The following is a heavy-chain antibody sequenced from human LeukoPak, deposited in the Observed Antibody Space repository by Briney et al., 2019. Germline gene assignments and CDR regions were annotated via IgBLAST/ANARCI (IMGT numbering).Heavy chain of an antibody. CDR3: ARDQDYDSSGYYNFDY. J-gene: IGHJ4*02. CDR2: ISYDGSNK. CDR1: GFTFSSYV. D-gene: IGHD3-22*01. Sequence: PGGSLRLSCAASGFTFSSYVMHWVRQAPGKGLEWVAVISYDGSNKYYADSVKGRFTISRDNSKNTLYLQMNSLRAEDTAVYYCARDQDYDSSGYYNFDYWGQGTLVTVSS. V-gene: IGHV3-30*01.